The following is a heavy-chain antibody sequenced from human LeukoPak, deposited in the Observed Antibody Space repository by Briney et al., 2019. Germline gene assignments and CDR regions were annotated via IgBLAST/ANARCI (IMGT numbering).Heavy chain of an antibody. D-gene: IGHD3-10*01. J-gene: IGHJ4*02. CDR3: AIQKADLITMIRGVIAY. CDR1: GFTFSSYD. CDR2: IGTAGDT. V-gene: IGHV3-13*01. Sequence: GGSLRLSCAASGFTFSSYDMHWVRQATGKGLEWVSAIGTAGDTYYPGSVKGRFTISRENAKNSLYLQMNSLTAEDTAVYYCAIQKADLITMIRGVIAYWGQGTLVTVSS.